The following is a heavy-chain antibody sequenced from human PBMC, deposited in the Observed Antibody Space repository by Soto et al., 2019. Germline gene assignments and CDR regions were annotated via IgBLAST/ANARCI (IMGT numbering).Heavy chain of an antibody. D-gene: IGHD1-26*01. CDR1: GFTFNNYA. J-gene: IGHJ5*02. V-gene: IGHV3-23*01. Sequence: EVELLESGGGLVQPGGSLRLYCAASGFTFNNYAMHWLRQTPGKGLEWVSGISGSGTSTYYADSVKGRFTISRDISNNTLYLQMNSLRDEDTAIYYCARDRIVGATENWFDPWGQGTLVTVSS. CDR2: ISGSGTST. CDR3: ARDRIVGATENWFDP.